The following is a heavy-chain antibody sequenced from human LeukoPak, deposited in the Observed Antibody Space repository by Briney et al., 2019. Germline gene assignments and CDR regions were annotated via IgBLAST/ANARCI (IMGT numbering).Heavy chain of an antibody. Sequence: PSETLSLTCTVSGGSISSGGYYWSWIRQPPGRGLEWVGYIYHSGSTYYNPSRKSRVTISVDRSKNQFSLKLSSVTAADTAVYYCARAEQQLVKGHWFDPWGQGTLVTVSS. J-gene: IGHJ5*02. V-gene: IGHV4-30-2*01. CDR1: GGSISSGGYY. D-gene: IGHD6-13*01. CDR2: IYHSGST. CDR3: ARAEQQLVKGHWFDP.